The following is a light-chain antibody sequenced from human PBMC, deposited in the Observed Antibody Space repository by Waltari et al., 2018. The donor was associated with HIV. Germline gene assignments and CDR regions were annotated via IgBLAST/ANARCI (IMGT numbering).Light chain of an antibody. CDR2: RNN. V-gene: IGLV10-54*04. J-gene: IGLJ3*02. CDR3: SAWDNTLNGWV. Sequence: QAGLTQPPSLSVGLGQTATLTCTGDSNNVADQGAAWLQHHQGHPPKVLSHRNNNRASGVSEKFSAFRSGKTAFLTITGLRPEDEADYLCSAWDNTLNGWVCGGGTQLTVL. CDR1: SNNVADQG.